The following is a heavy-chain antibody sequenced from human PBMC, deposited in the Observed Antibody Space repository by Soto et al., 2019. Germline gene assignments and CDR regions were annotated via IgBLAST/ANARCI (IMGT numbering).Heavy chain of an antibody. Sequence: QVQLVQSGAEVKKPGSSVKVSCKTSGDIFSGYSISWVRQAPGQGLEWMGGIIPIFGTTNYAQRFHGRVTITADKSTSTVYMELYSLTSEDTAGYYCARDLGSGYDPGDYWGQGTLVTVSS. V-gene: IGHV1-69*14. CDR2: IIPIFGTT. J-gene: IGHJ4*02. CDR3: ARDLGSGYDPGDY. CDR1: GDIFSGYS. D-gene: IGHD5-12*01.